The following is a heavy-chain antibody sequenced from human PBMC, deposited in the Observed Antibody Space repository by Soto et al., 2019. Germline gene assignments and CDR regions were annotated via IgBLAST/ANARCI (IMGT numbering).Heavy chain of an antibody. D-gene: IGHD6-13*01. CDR2: INHSGST. J-gene: IGHJ6*02. V-gene: IGHV4-34*01. CDR1: GGSLSGYY. Sequence: SETLSLTCAVYGGSLSGYYWSWIRQPPGKGLEWIGEINHSGSTNYNPSLKSRVTISVDTSKNQFSLKLSSVTAADTAVYYCARLADSSSWLDYDYGMDVWGQGTTVTVSS. CDR3: ARLADSSSWLDYDYGMDV.